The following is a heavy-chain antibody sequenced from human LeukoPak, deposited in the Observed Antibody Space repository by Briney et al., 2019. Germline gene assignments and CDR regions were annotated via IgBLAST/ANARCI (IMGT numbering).Heavy chain of an antibody. V-gene: IGHV4-59*08. CDR3: ASSIALGMTGYISGDAFDI. J-gene: IGHJ3*02. CDR1: GGSISSYY. D-gene: IGHD3-9*01. CDR2: IYYSGST. Sequence: SETLSLTCTVSGGSISSYYWSWIRQPPGKGLEWIGYIYYSGSTNYNPSLKSRVTISVDTSKNQFSLKLSSVTAADTAVYYCASSIALGMTGYISGDAFDIWGQGTMVTVSS.